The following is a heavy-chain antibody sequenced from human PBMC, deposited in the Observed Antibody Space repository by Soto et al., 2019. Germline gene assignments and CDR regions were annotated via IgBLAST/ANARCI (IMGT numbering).Heavy chain of an antibody. D-gene: IGHD3-22*01. J-gene: IGHJ5*02. CDR3: AVVDSTGNWFDP. Sequence: QLQLQESGPGLVKPSETLSLTCTVSGGSISSSDFYWGWLRQPPGKGLDFIGSMYYSGTTYYIPPLKNQITMSVDTSKNKFSLKLISVTAADTAVYYCAVVDSTGNWFDPWGQGALVTVSS. CDR1: GGSISSSDFY. CDR2: MYYSGTT. V-gene: IGHV4-39*01.